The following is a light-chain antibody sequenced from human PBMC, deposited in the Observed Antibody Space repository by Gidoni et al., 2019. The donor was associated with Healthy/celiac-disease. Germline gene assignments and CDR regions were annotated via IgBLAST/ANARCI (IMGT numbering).Light chain of an antibody. CDR2: DAS. V-gene: IGKV1-33*01. CDR1: PDISNY. J-gene: IGKJ2*01. Sequence: DIQMTQSPSSLSASVGDRVTITCQASPDISNYLNWYQLKPGKAPKLLIYDASNLETGFPSRFSGSGSGTDFTFTISSLQPEDIATYYFQQYDNLPYTCXQXTKLEIK. CDR3: QQYDNLPYT.